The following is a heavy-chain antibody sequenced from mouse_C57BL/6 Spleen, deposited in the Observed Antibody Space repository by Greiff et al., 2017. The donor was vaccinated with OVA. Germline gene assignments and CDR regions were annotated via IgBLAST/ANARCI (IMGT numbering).Heavy chain of an antibody. CDR2: IYPRSGNT. Sequence: QVQLQQSGAELARPGASVKLSCKASGYTFTSYGISWVKQRTGQGLEWIGEIYPRSGNTYYNEKFKGKATLTADKSSSTAYMGLRSLTSEDSAVYFCARGGLSYAMDYWGQGTSVTVSS. V-gene: IGHV1-81*01. D-gene: IGHD3-1*01. CDR3: ARGGLSYAMDY. J-gene: IGHJ4*01. CDR1: GYTFTSYG.